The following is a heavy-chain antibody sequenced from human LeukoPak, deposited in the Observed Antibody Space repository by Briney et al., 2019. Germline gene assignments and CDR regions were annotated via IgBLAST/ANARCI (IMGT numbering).Heavy chain of an antibody. Sequence: GGSLRLSCAASGFTFSDYYMSWIRQAPGKGLEWVSYISSSGSTIFYADSVKGRFTISRDNAKNSLYLQMNSLRAEDTAVYYCASRLLWFGESPTPFDYWGRGTLVTVSS. V-gene: IGHV3-11*01. D-gene: IGHD3-10*01. CDR2: ISSSGSTI. CDR1: GFTFSDYY. J-gene: IGHJ4*02. CDR3: ASRLLWFGESPTPFDY.